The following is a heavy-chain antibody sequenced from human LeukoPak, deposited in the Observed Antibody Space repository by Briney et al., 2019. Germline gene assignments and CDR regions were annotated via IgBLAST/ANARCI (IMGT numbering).Heavy chain of an antibody. CDR3: ARDLGGYSYGNKMNYFDY. CDR2: IKQDGSEK. Sequence: PGGSLRLSCAASGFTFSRCWMSWVRQAPGKGLEWVANIKQDGSEKYYVDSVKGRFTISRDNAKNSLYLQMNSLRAEDTAVYYCARDLGGYSYGNKMNYFDYWGQGTLVTVSS. D-gene: IGHD5-18*01. J-gene: IGHJ4*02. CDR1: GFTFSRCW. V-gene: IGHV3-7*01.